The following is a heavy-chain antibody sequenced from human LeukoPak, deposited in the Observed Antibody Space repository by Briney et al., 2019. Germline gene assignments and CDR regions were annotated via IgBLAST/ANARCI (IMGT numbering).Heavy chain of an antibody. D-gene: IGHD3-10*01. J-gene: IGHJ5*02. CDR3: ARSRGPGSHWFDP. CDR1: GFTFSSYA. CDR2: LGDNT. Sequence: GGSLRLSCAASGFTFSSYALSWVRQAPGKGLQWVSTLGDNTYYADSVRGRFSISGDSSEHTLYLQMNSLRAEDTAVYFCARSRGPGSHWFDPWGQGTLVTVSS. V-gene: IGHV3-23*01.